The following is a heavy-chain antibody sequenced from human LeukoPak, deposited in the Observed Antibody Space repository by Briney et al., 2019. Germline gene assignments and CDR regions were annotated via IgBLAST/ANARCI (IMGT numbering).Heavy chain of an antibody. V-gene: IGHV3-21*01. J-gene: IGHJ4*02. CDR1: GXXFSIYS. CDR3: ARDGGVGRIAVAGTFDY. CDR2: ISSSSSYI. Sequence: PGGSLRLSCAAXGXXFSIYSMNWVRQAPRKGLEWVSSISSSSSYIYYADSVKGRFTISRDNAKNSLYLQMNSLRAEDTAVYYCARDGGVGRIAVAGTFDYWGQGTLVTVSS. D-gene: IGHD6-19*01.